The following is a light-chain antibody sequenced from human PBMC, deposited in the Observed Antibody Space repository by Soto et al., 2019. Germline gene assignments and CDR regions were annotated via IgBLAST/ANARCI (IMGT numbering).Light chain of an antibody. Sequence: EIVLTQSPATLSLSPGERATLSCRASQSVSSSYLAWYQQKPGLAPRLLIYDASSRATGIPDRFSGSGPGTDFTLTISSLQSEDFAVYYCQQYNNWPLITFGQGTRLEIK. CDR3: QQYNNWPLIT. J-gene: IGKJ5*01. CDR1: QSVSSSY. V-gene: IGKV3D-20*01. CDR2: DAS.